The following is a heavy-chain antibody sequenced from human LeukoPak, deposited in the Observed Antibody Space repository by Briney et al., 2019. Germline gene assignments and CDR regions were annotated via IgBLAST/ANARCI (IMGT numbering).Heavy chain of an antibody. D-gene: IGHD3-3*02. CDR1: GGSISSYY. CDR3: ARHLWSGPSSYWYFDL. V-gene: IGHV4-59*01. J-gene: IGHJ2*01. Sequence: SETLSLTCTVSGGSISSYYWSWIRQPPGKGLEWIGYIYYSGSTNYNPSLKSRVTISVDTSKNQFSLKLSSVTAADTAVYYCARHLWSGPSSYWYFDLWGRGTLVTVSS. CDR2: IYYSGST.